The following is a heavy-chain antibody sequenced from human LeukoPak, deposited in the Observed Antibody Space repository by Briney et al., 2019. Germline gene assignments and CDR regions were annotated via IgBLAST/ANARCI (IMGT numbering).Heavy chain of an antibody. V-gene: IGHV3-23*01. CDR2: LSDSGGST. J-gene: IGHJ3*02. CDR1: GFTFNSYA. Sequence: GGSLRLSCAASGFTFNSYAMSWVRQAPGKGLEWVSALSDSGGSTYYADSVKGRFTISRDNSKNTLYLQMNSLRAEDTAVYYCATDRTRTPEAFDIWGQGTMVTVSS. CDR3: ATDRTRTPEAFDI.